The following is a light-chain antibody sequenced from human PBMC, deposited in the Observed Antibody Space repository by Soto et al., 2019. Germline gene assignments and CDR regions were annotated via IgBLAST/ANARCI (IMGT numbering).Light chain of an antibody. CDR1: QSIRSW. CDR2: DTS. Sequence: DIQMTQSPAILSASVGDRVTITCRASQSIRSWLAWYQQKPGKAPNLLIYDTSNLETGVPSRFSGSGSGTDFTFTISSLQPEDIATYYCQQYDNLVTFGGGTKVDIK. CDR3: QQYDNLVT. V-gene: IGKV1-33*01. J-gene: IGKJ4*01.